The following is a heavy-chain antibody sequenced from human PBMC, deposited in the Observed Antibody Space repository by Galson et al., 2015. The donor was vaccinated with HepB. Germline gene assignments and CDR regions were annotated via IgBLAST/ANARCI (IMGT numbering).Heavy chain of an antibody. CDR2: IYYSGST. D-gene: IGHD5-24*01. J-gene: IGHJ4*02. CDR1: GGSISSYY. V-gene: IGHV4-59*08. CDR3: ARLRDGYNKDFDY. Sequence: ETLSLTCTVSGGSISSYYWSWIRQPPGKGLEWIGYIYYSGSTNYNPSLKSRVTISVDTSKNQFSLKLSSVTAADTAVYYCARLRDGYNKDFDYWGQGTLVTVSS.